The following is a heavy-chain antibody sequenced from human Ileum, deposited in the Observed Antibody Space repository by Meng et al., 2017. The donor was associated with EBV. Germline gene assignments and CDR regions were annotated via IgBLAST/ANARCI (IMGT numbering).Heavy chain of an antibody. CDR1: GYTFINYA. D-gene: IGHD3-3*01. V-gene: IGHV7-4-1*02. CDR3: ARVAPSGYRYFDY. J-gene: IGHJ4*02. Sequence: QVQLVHSGSELXXXXXSXKVXFKASGYTFINYAMNWVRQAPGQGLEWMGWINTNTGNPTYAQGFTRRFVFSLDTSFRTAYLQISSLKAEDTAVYYCARVAPSGYRYFDYWGQGTLVTVSS. CDR2: INTNTGNP.